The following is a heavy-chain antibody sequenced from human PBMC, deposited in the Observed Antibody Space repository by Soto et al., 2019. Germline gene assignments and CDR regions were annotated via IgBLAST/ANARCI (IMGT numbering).Heavy chain of an antibody. CDR3: ARTRAASYNSYCSGGSCYSGDYYYYGMDV. CDR1: GFTFSSYA. D-gene: IGHD2-15*01. V-gene: IGHV3-30-3*01. Sequence: GGSLRLSCAASGFTFSSYAMHWVRQAPGKGLEWVAVISYDGSNKYYADSVKGRFTISRDNSKNTLYLQMNSLRAEDTAVYYCARTRAASYNSYCSGGSCYSGDYYYYGMDVWGQGTTVTVSS. CDR2: ISYDGSNK. J-gene: IGHJ6*02.